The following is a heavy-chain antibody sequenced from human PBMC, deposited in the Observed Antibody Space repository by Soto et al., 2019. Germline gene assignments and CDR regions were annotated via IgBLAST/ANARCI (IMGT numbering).Heavy chain of an antibody. D-gene: IGHD2-21*02. Sequence: SETLSLTCAVSGYSISSVYYWGLIRQPPGKGLEWIGSIYHSGSTYYNPSLKSRVTISVDTSKNQFSLKLSSVTAADTAVCAPPWGLLLKLWLDPWGKGTLVTVSS. CDR1: GYSISSVYY. CDR3: PWGLLLKLWLDP. J-gene: IGHJ5*02. V-gene: IGHV4-38-2*01. CDR2: IYHSGST.